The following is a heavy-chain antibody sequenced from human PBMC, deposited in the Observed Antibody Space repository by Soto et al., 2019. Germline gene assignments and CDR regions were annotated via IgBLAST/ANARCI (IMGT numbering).Heavy chain of an antibody. V-gene: IGHV1-69*06. Sequence: GASVKVSCKASGGTFSSYAISWVRQAPGQGLEWMGGIIPIFGTANYAQKFQGRVTITADKSTSTAYMELSSLRSEDTAVYYCARDRTGGYDQYYYYGMDVWGQGTTVTVSS. J-gene: IGHJ6*02. CDR3: ARDRTGGYDQYYYYGMDV. D-gene: IGHD5-12*01. CDR2: IIPIFGTA. CDR1: GGTFSSYA.